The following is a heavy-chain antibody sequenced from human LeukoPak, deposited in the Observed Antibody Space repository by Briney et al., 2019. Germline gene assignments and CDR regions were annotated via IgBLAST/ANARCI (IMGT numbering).Heavy chain of an antibody. CDR1: GYTFSGYY. D-gene: IGHD2-15*01. V-gene: IGHV1-2*02. CDR2: INPDSGGT. Sequence: ASVKVSCKASGYTFSGYYLHWVRQAPGQGLEWMGWINPDSGGTNSVRKFQGRVTVTRDTSISTVYMELSRLISDDTAVYFCARGSCSGGTCYSSSGDWLDPWGQGTLVTVSS. CDR3: ARGSCSGGTCYSSSGDWLDP. J-gene: IGHJ5*02.